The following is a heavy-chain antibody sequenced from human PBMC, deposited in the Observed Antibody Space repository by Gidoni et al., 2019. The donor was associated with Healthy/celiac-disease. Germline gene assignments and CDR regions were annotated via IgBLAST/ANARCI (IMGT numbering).Heavy chain of an antibody. D-gene: IGHD3-22*01. Sequence: QLQLQESGSGLVKPSQTLSLTCAVSGGSISSGGYSWSWIRQPPGKGLEWIGYLYHSGSTYYNPSLKSRVTISVDRSKNQFSLKLSSVTAADTAVYYCARGMVNYYDSSGTDAFDIWGQGTMVTVSS. CDR1: GGSISSGGYS. J-gene: IGHJ3*02. CDR3: ARGMVNYYDSSGTDAFDI. CDR2: LYHSGST. V-gene: IGHV4-30-2*01.